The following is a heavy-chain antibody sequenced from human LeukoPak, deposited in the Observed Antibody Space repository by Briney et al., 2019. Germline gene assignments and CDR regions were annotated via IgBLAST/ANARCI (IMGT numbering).Heavy chain of an antibody. CDR3: ARGLAPLFSRLSFDY. V-gene: IGHV3-48*01. CDR1: GFTFSSYS. D-gene: IGHD3-16*02. CDR2: ISSSSSTI. J-gene: IGHJ4*02. Sequence: PGGSLRLSCAASGFTFSSYSMNWVRQAPGKGLEWVSYISSSSSTIYYADSVKGRLTISRDNAKNSLYLQMNSLRAEDTAVYYCARGLAPLFSRLSFDYWGQGTLVTVSS.